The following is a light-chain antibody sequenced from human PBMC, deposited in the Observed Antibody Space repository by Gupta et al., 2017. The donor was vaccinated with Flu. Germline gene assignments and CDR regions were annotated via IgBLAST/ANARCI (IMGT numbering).Light chain of an antibody. Sequence: DIVMTQSPNSLAVSLGEGATINCKSSRSILYSPNNKNYLAWYQQKPGQPPKLLIYWASTRESGVPDRFSGSGYGTDFTLTISSRQAEDVAVYYCQQYYNVPSWTFGQGTKVEIK. V-gene: IGKV4-1*01. CDR1: RSILYSPNNKNY. CDR3: QQYYNVPSWT. CDR2: WAS. J-gene: IGKJ1*01.